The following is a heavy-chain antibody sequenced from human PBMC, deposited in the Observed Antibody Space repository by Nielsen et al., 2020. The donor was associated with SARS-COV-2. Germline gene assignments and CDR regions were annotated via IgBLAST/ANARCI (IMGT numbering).Heavy chain of an antibody. J-gene: IGHJ4*02. D-gene: IGHD5-12*01. CDR1: GYTFTSYY. V-gene: IGHV1-46*01. CDR2: INPSGGST. Sequence: ASVKVSCKASGYTFTSYYMHWVRQAPGQGLEWMGIINPSGGSTSYAQKFQGRVTMTRDTSTSTVYMVLSSLRSEDTAVYYCARDRRGYSGYDWTDCFDYWGQGTLVTVSS. CDR3: ARDRRGYSGYDWTDCFDY.